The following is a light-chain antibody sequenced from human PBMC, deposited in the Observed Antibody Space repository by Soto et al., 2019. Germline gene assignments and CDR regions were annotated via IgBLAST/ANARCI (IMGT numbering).Light chain of an antibody. J-gene: IGKJ4*01. CDR2: KAS. CDR3: QQFSSYPLT. V-gene: IGKV1-5*03. Sequence: DIQMTQSPSTLSASVGDRVTITCRASQSISSWLAWYQQKPGKAPNLLIYKASSLESGVPSRFSGSGSGTDFTLTISRLEPEDFAVYYCQQFSSYPLTFGGGTKVDIK. CDR1: QSISSW.